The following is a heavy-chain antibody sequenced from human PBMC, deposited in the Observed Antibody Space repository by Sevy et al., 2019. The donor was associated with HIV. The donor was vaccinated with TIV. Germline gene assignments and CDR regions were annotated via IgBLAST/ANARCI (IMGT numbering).Heavy chain of an antibody. J-gene: IGHJ3*02. CDR3: AKESWSYYDFWSGHDAFDI. D-gene: IGHD3-3*01. CDR2: ISYAGSSK. Sequence: GGSLRLSCAASGFNFSSYAMHWVRQAPGKGLEWVAVISYAGSSKYYGDSVKGRFTISRDNSKNTLFLQIDSLRAEDTAVYYCAKESWSYYDFWSGHDAFDIWGQGTMVTVSS. CDR1: GFNFSSYA. V-gene: IGHV3-30*18.